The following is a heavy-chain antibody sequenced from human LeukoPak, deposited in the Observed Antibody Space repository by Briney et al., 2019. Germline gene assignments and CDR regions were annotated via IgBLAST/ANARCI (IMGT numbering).Heavy chain of an antibody. CDR1: GGSISSYY. Sequence: SETLSLTCTVSGGSISSYYWSWIRQPPGKGLEWIGYIYYSGSTNYNPSLKSRVTISVDTSKNQFSLKLSSVTAADTAVYYCARGLGCSGGSCYGYFQHWGQGTLVTVSS. D-gene: IGHD2-15*01. CDR3: ARGLGCSGGSCYGYFQH. V-gene: IGHV4-59*01. J-gene: IGHJ1*01. CDR2: IYYSGST.